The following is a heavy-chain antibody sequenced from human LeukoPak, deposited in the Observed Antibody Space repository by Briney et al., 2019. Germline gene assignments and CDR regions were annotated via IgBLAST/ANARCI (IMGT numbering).Heavy chain of an antibody. CDR2: IDWDDDK. CDR3: ARMTYYYDSSGYQADY. CDR1: GFSLSTSGMC. Sequence: SGPTLVNPTQTLTLTCTFSGFSLSTSGMCVSWIRQPPGKALEWLARIDWDDDKYYSTSLKTRLTISKDTSKNQVVLTMTNMDPVDTATYYCARMTYYYDSSGYQADYWGQGTLVTVSS. D-gene: IGHD3-22*01. J-gene: IGHJ4*02. V-gene: IGHV2-70*11.